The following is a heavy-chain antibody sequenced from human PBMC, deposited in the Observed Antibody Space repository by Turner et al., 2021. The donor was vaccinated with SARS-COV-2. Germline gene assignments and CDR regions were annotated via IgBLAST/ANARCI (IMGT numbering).Heavy chain of an antibody. CDR1: GFTFSSYV. CDR2: ISYDGSNK. D-gene: IGHD3-10*01. Sequence: QVQLVESGGGVVQPGGSLRLSCAASGFTFSSYVMHWVRQAPGKGLEWVAVISYDGSNKYYADSVKGRFTISRDNSKNTLYLQMNSLRAEDTAVYYCARDSGDFDYWGQGTLVTVSS. CDR3: ARDSGDFDY. V-gene: IGHV3-30-3*01. J-gene: IGHJ4*02.